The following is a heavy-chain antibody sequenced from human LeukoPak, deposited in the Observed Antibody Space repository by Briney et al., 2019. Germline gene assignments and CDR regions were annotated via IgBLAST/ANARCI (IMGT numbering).Heavy chain of an antibody. J-gene: IGHJ6*02. D-gene: IGHD3-3*01. CDR1: GGSFSGYY. Sequence: SETLSLTCAVYGGSFSGYYWSWIRQPPGKGLEWIGEINHSGSTNYNPSLKSRVTISVDTSKRQFSLRLSSVTAADTGVYYCARHPLRLGMDVWGQGTTVTVSS. CDR2: INHSGST. V-gene: IGHV4-34*01. CDR3: ARHPLRLGMDV.